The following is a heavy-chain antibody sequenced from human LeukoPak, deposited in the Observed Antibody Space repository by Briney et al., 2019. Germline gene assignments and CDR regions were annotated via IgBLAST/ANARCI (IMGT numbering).Heavy chain of an antibody. Sequence: SVKVSCKASGGTFSSYAISWVRQAPGQGLEWMGRIIPIFGIANYAQKFQGRVTITADKSTRTAYMELSSLRSEDTAVYYCAREADIVVVPAAIRRGYYFDYWGQGTLVTVSS. J-gene: IGHJ4*02. D-gene: IGHD2-2*01. CDR3: AREADIVVVPAAIRRGYYFDY. V-gene: IGHV1-69*04. CDR1: GGTFSSYA. CDR2: IIPIFGIA.